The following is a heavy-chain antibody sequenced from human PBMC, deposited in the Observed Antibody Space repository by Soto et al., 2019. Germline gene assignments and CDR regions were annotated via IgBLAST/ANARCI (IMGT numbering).Heavy chain of an antibody. V-gene: IGHV4-31*03. J-gene: IGHJ6*02. CDR3: ARDQAAAGTYYYGMDV. CDR1: GGSISSGGYY. CDR2: IYYSGSS. Sequence: PSETLSLTCTVSGGSISSGGYYWSWIRQHPEKGLEWIGYIYYSGSSYYNPSLKSRVTISVDTSKNQFSLKLSSVTAADTAVYYCARDQAAAGTYYYGMDVWGQGTTVTVSS. D-gene: IGHD6-13*01.